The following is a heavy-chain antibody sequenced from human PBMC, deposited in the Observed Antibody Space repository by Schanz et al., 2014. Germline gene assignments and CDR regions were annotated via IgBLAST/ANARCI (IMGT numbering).Heavy chain of an antibody. D-gene: IGHD1-26*01. Sequence: EVRLVESGGGLVQSGGSLRLSCAASGFTFSSYWMHWVRQAPGKGLGWVSRINSDDTTKTYADSVKGRFTISRDNGEDTTYLQMSSLRVEDTGGYYCASVRGSGSYSFLYVDLWGQGTLVTVAS. CDR1: GFTFSSYW. J-gene: IGHJ5*02. V-gene: IGHV3-74*03. CDR2: INSDDTTK. CDR3: ASVRGSGSYSFLYVDL.